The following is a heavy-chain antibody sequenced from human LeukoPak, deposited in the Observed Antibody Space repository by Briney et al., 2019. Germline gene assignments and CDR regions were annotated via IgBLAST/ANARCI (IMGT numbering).Heavy chain of an antibody. CDR1: RFTFSSQS. Sequence: GGSLILSFAVSRFTFSSQSMSSVRRAPGKGLEGVSPISGSGGSTNDAPSVKDRVTISRDNSKNTLYLQMNSLRAEDTAVYYCAKTGYSTLYYFDYWGQGTLVTVSS. CDR3: AKTGYSTLYYFDY. V-gene: IGHV3-23*01. J-gene: IGHJ4*02. D-gene: IGHD6-13*01. CDR2: ISGSGGST.